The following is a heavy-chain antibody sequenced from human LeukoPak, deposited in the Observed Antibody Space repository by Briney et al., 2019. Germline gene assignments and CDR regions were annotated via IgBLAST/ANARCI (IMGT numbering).Heavy chain of an antibody. J-gene: IGHJ4*02. D-gene: IGHD6-13*01. V-gene: IGHV1-2*02. CDR1: GYTFIGYY. Sequence: ASVKVSCKASGYTFIGYYIHWVRQAPGQGLEWMGWINPNSGGTNYAQKFQGRVTMTRDTSISTAYMELSSLRSEDTAVYYCATALSSSWDFDYWGQGTLVTVSS. CDR3: ATALSSSWDFDY. CDR2: INPNSGGT.